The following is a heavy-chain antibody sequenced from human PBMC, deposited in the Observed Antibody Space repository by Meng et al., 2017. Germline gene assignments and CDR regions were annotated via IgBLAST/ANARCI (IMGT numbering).Heavy chain of an antibody. CDR3: ARDESYIAVAGPNGFDP. CDR2: IIPIFGTA. D-gene: IGHD6-19*01. V-gene: IGHV1-69*01. Sequence: GKLVHSGAGLKKPGSSVKVSCKASGGTFSSYAISWVRQAPGQGLEWMGGIIPIFGTANYAQKFQGRVTITADESTSTAYMELSSLRSEDTAVYYCARDESYIAVAGPNGFDPWGQGTLVTVSS. CDR1: GGTFSSYA. J-gene: IGHJ5*02.